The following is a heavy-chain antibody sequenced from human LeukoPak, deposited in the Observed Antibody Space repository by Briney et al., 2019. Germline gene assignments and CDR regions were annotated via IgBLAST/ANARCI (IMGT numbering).Heavy chain of an antibody. V-gene: IGHV1-8*01. Sequence: ASVKVSCKASGYTFTSYDINWVRQATGQGLEWMGWMNPNSGNTGYAQKFQGRVTMTTDTSTSTAYMELRSPRYDDTAVYYCARMQTTGAFDMWGQGTMVTVSS. CDR3: ARMQTTGAFDM. J-gene: IGHJ3*02. CDR2: MNPNSGNT. D-gene: IGHD4-11*01. CDR1: GYTFTSYD.